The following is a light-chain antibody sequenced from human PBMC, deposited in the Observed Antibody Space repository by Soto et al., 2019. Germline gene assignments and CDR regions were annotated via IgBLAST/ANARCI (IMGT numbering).Light chain of an antibody. V-gene: IGKV3-15*01. Sequence: ETVMTQSSATLSVSPGERGTLSFRASQSLSSNLAWYQQKPGQTPRLLIYDTSTRATGVPTRFSGSRSGAEFTLTINSLQSEDFAVYYCQPYNNWPLTFGGGTKVDIK. CDR3: QPYNNWPLT. J-gene: IGKJ4*01. CDR1: QSLSSN. CDR2: DTS.